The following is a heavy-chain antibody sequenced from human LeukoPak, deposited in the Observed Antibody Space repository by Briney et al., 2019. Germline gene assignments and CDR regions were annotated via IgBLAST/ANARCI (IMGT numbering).Heavy chain of an antibody. Sequence: PSETLSLTCTVSGGSISSYYWSWIRQPPGKGLEWIGYIYYSGSTNYNPSLKSRVTISVDTSKNQFSLKLSSVTATDTAVYYCARQHLFYDSSGYYIDAFDIWGQGTTVTVSS. CDR2: IYYSGST. V-gene: IGHV4-59*08. D-gene: IGHD3-22*01. CDR3: ARQHLFYDSSGYYIDAFDI. J-gene: IGHJ3*02. CDR1: GGSISSYY.